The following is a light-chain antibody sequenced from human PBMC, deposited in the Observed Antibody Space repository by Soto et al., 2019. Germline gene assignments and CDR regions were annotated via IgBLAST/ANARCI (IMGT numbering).Light chain of an antibody. CDR1: QSVYSN. CDR2: GAS. Sequence: EIVLTQSPGTLSLSPGERATLSCRASQSVYSNLAWYQQKPGQAPRLLIYGASNRATGIPARFSGSGSGTDFTLTISNLEPEDFAVYYCQQHSHWPPWTFGQGTKVE. V-gene: IGKV3-11*01. J-gene: IGKJ1*01. CDR3: QQHSHWPPWT.